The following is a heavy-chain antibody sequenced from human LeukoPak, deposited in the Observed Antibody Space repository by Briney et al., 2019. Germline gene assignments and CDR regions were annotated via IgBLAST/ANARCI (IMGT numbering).Heavy chain of an antibody. CDR3: ATNDPLKQQLVPRGAFDI. Sequence: GASVKVSCKASGYTFTGYYMHWVRQAPGQGLEWMGWINPNSGGTNYAQKFQGRVTMTRDTSISTAYMELSRLRSDDTAVYYCATNDPLKQQLVPRGAFDIWGQGTMVTVSS. V-gene: IGHV1-2*02. D-gene: IGHD6-13*01. CDR2: INPNSGGT. CDR1: GYTFTGYY. J-gene: IGHJ3*02.